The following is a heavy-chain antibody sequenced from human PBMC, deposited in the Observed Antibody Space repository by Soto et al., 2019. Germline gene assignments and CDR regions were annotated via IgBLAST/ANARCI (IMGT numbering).Heavy chain of an antibody. Sequence: SETLSLTCTVSGGSISSGDYYWSWIRQPPGKGLEWIGYIYYSGSTYYNPSLKSRVTISVDTSKNQFSLKLSSVTAADTAVYYCARDSGYDSQSLYGMDVWGQGTTVTVS. CDR2: IYYSGST. CDR3: ARDSGYDSQSLYGMDV. D-gene: IGHD5-12*01. J-gene: IGHJ6*02. V-gene: IGHV4-30-4*01. CDR1: GGSISSGDYY.